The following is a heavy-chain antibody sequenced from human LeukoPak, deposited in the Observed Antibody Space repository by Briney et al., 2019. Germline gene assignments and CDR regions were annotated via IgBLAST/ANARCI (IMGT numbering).Heavy chain of an antibody. CDR1: GYTFTSYG. J-gene: IGHJ3*02. V-gene: IGHV1-18*01. CDR3: ASNVLLWFGELSDAFDI. CDR2: ISAYNGNT. D-gene: IGHD3-10*01. Sequence: ASVKVSCKASGYTFTSYGISWVRQAPGQGLEWMGWISAYNGNTNYAQKLQGRVTMTRDMSTSTVYMELSSLRSEDTAVYYCASNVLLWFGELSDAFDIWGQGTMVTVSS.